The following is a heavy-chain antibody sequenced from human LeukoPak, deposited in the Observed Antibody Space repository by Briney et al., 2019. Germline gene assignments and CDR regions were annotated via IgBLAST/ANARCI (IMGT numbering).Heavy chain of an antibody. J-gene: IGHJ4*02. D-gene: IGHD4-11*01. CDR2: INSDESIT. CDR1: GFTFSTSW. V-gene: IGHV3-74*01. Sequence: GGSLRLSCAASGFTFSTSWMHWVRQAPGKGLVWVSRINSDESITTYADSVKGRFTISRDNAKNTLYLQMNSLRAEDTAVYYCARGLVPGFLDYWGQGTPVTVSS. CDR3: ARGLVPGFLDY.